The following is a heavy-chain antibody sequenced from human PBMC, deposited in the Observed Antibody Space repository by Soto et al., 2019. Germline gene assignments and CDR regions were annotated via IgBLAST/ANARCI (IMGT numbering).Heavy chain of an antibody. D-gene: IGHD2-2*01. V-gene: IGHV4-4*02. CDR2: IYHSGST. CDR3: ARDLPRTSGWFDP. Sequence: SETLSLTCAVSGGSISSSNWWSYVRQPPGKGREWIGEIYHSGSTNYNPSLKSRVTISVDKSKNQFSLKLSSVPAAETAVYYCARDLPRTSGWFDPWGQGTLVTVSS. CDR1: GGSISSSNW. J-gene: IGHJ5*02.